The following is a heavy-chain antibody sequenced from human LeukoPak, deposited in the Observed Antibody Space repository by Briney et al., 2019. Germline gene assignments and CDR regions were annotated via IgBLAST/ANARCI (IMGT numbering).Heavy chain of an antibody. V-gene: IGHV3-30*18. CDR2: ISYDGSNK. J-gene: IGHJ4*02. CDR3: ANLWFGEPNPYYFDY. CDR1: GFTFSSYG. Sequence: GGSLRLSCAASGFTFSSYGMHWVRQAPGKGLEWVAVISYDGSNKYYADSVKGRFTISRDNSKNTLYLQMNSLRAEDTAVYYCANLWFGEPNPYYFDYWGQGTLVTVSS. D-gene: IGHD3-10*01.